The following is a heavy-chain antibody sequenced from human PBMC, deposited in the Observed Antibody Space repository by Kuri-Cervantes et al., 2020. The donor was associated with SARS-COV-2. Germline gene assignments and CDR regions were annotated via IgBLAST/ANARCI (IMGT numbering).Heavy chain of an antibody. CDR2: TYYRSKWYN. CDR1: GDTVSSYSAA. D-gene: IGHD6-6*01. CDR3: ARDPKISARLRDYYYGMDV. Sequence: SETLSLTCAISGDTVSSYSAAWNWIRQSPSRGLEWLGRTYYRSKWYNDYAVSVKSRITINPDTSKNQFSLQLNSVTPEDTAVYYGARDPKISARLRDYYYGMDVWGQGTTVTVSS. J-gene: IGHJ6*02. V-gene: IGHV6-1*01.